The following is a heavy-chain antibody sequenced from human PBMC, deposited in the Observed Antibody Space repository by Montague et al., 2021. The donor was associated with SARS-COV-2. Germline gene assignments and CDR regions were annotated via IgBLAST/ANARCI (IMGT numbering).Heavy chain of an antibody. Sequence: SLRLSCAASGFIFSNYGLHWVRQAPGKGLEWVAVIRYDGSNEYYADSVXGRFTISRDNSKSTLYLQMNSLRAEDTAVYYCAKDWSAKKIVGATHLDYWGQGTLVTVSS. V-gene: IGHV3-33*06. CDR3: AKDWSAKKIVGATHLDY. D-gene: IGHD1-26*01. CDR2: IRYDGSNE. CDR1: GFIFSNYG. J-gene: IGHJ4*02.